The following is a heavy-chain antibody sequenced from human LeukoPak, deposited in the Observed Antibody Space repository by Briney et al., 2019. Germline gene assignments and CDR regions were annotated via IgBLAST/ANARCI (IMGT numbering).Heavy chain of an antibody. J-gene: IGHJ6*03. D-gene: IGHD4-11*01. CDR3: AKDTAVTTSDYYYYMDV. CDR1: GFTFSSYG. CDR2: IRYDGSNK. Sequence: GGSLRLSCEASGFTFSSYGMHWVRQAPGKGLEWVAFIRYDGSNKYYADSVKGRFTISRDNSKNTLYLQMNSLRAEDTAVYYCAKDTAVTTSDYYYYMDVWGKGTTVTVSS. V-gene: IGHV3-30*02.